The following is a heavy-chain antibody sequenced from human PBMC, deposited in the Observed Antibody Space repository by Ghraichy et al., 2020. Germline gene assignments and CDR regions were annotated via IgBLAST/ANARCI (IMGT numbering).Heavy chain of an antibody. J-gene: IGHJ4*02. CDR2: IKSKTDGGTT. V-gene: IGHV3-15*01. Sequence: GGSLRLSCAASGFTFSNAWMSWVRQAPGKGLEWVGRIKSKTDGGTTDYAAPVKGRFTISRDDSKNTLYLQMNSLKTEDTAVYYCTTDLEAHSSGWYEDYWGQGTLVTVSS. CDR3: TTDLEAHSSGWYEDY. CDR1: GFTFSNAW. D-gene: IGHD6-19*01.